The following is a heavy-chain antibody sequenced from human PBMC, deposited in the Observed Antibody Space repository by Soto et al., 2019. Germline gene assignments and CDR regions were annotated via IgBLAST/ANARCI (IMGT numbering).Heavy chain of an antibody. V-gene: IGHV3-23*01. CDR1: GLTFSDCA. J-gene: IGHJ4*02. D-gene: IGHD2-15*01. Sequence: GGSLRLSCAASGLTFSDCAMYWVRQVPGKGLEWVSSISASGGGTYYADSVKGRFTISRDNSKNTLYLQMNSLRAEDTAVYYCAKDGQDCSGGSCYYSFFDYWGQGTLVTVSS. CDR3: AKDGQDCSGGSCYYSFFDY. CDR2: ISASGGGT.